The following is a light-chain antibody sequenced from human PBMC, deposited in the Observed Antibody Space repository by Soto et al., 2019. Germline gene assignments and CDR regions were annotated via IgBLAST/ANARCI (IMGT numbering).Light chain of an antibody. J-gene: IGKJ5*01. CDR3: MQALQTRT. Sequence: DIVMTQSPLSLRVTPGEPASISCRSSQSLLHSNGYNYLDWYLQKPGQSPQLLIYLGSNRASGVPDRFSGSGSGTDFTLKISRVEAEDVGVYYCMQALQTRTFGQGTRLEI. CDR2: LGS. V-gene: IGKV2-28*01. CDR1: QSLLHSNGYNY.